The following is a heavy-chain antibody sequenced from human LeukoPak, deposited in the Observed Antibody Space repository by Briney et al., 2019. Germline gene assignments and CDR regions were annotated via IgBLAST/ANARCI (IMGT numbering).Heavy chain of an antibody. V-gene: IGHV1-2*02. Sequence: ASVKVSCTASGYTFTGYYMHWVRQAPGQGLEWMGWINPNSGGTNYAQKFQCRVTMTRDTSISTAYMELSRLRSDDTAVYYCARAPGYCSSTSCQSRIWFDPWGQGTLVTVSS. CDR3: ARAPGYCSSTSCQSRIWFDP. CDR2: INPNSGGT. D-gene: IGHD2-2*01. CDR1: GYTFTGYY. J-gene: IGHJ5*02.